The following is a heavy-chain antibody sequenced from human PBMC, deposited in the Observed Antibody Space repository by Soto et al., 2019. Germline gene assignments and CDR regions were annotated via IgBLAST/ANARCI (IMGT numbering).Heavy chain of an antibody. Sequence: GGSLRLSCAASGFTFSSYWMSWVRQAPGKGLEWVANIKQDGSEKYYVDSVKSRFTISRDNAKNSLYLQMNSLRAEDTAVYYCARSDYYDSSGYAFDIWGQETMVTVSS. J-gene: IGHJ3*02. D-gene: IGHD3-22*01. V-gene: IGHV3-7*03. CDR3: ARSDYYDSSGYAFDI. CDR1: GFTFSSYW. CDR2: IKQDGSEK.